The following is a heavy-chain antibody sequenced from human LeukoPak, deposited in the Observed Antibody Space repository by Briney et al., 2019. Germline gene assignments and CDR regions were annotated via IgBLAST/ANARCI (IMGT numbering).Heavy chain of an antibody. CDR2: MYTSGST. CDR3: ARGVDFWSGYQNWFDP. J-gene: IGHJ5*02. CDR1: GGSISNYY. D-gene: IGHD3-3*01. Sequence: SGTLSLTCTVSGGSISNYYWSWIRQPAGKGLEWIGRMYTSGSTNYNPSLKSRVTMSVDTSKNQFSLNLSSVTAADTAVYYCARGVDFWSGYQNWFDPWGQGTLVSVSS. V-gene: IGHV4-4*07.